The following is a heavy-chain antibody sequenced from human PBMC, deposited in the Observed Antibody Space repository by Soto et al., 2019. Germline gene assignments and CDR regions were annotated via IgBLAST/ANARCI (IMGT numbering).Heavy chain of an antibody. D-gene: IGHD5-12*01. V-gene: IGHV1-69*01. CDR3: ARDVGGEATIRC. CDR2: IIPNFGTT. CDR1: GGSFSNFV. Sequence: QVQLVQSGAEVKKPGSSVKVSCKASGGSFSNFVISWVRQAPGQGLEWMGGIIPNFGTTNYAQKFQGRVTITADETTRTAYLELRGLTSEDTSVDYCARDVGGEATIRCWGQGTLVTVSS. J-gene: IGHJ4*02.